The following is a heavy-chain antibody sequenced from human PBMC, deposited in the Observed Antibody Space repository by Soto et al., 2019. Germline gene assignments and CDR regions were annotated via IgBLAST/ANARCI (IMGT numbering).Heavy chain of an antibody. CDR3: ARDLWGCSSTSCYGYFDY. CDR1: GFPFSSYA. D-gene: IGHD2-2*01. Sequence: GGSLRLSCAASGFPFSSYAMHWVRQAPGKGLEYVSAISSKGGSTYYANSVKGRFTISRDNSKNTLYLQMGSLRAEDMAVYYCARDLWGCSSTSCYGYFDYWGQGT. V-gene: IGHV3-64*01. J-gene: IGHJ4*02. CDR2: ISSKGGST.